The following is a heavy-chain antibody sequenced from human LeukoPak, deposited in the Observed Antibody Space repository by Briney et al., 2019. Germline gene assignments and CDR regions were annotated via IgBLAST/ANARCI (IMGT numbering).Heavy chain of an antibody. CDR1: GFTFDDYA. D-gene: IGHD3-10*01. CDR3: ARGGDYFDY. V-gene: IGHV3-21*01. CDR2: ISSSSSYI. J-gene: IGHJ4*02. Sequence: GRSLRLSCAASGFTFDDYAMHWVRQAPGKGLEWVSSISSSSSYIYYADSVKGRFTISRDNAKNSLYLQMNSLRAEDTAVYYCARGGDYFDYWGQGTLVTVSS.